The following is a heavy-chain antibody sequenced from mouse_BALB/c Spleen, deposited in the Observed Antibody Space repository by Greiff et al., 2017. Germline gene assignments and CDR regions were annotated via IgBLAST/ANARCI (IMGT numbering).Heavy chain of an antibody. D-gene: IGHD1-1*01. CDR3: ARELYYGSRRDFDY. Sequence: VQLQQSAAELARPGASVKMSCKASGYTFTSYTMHWVKQRPGQGLEWIGYINPSSGYTEYNQKFKDKTTLTADKSSSTAYMQLSSLTSEDSAVYYCARELYYGSRRDFDYWGQGTTLTVSS. V-gene: IGHV1-4*02. CDR2: INPSSGYT. J-gene: IGHJ2*01. CDR1: GYTFTSYT.